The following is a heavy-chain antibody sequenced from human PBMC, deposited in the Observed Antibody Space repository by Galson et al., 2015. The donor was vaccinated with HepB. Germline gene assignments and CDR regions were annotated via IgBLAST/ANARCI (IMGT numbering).Heavy chain of an antibody. CDR3: AKWDSSGWYGYFDH. V-gene: IGHV3-30*18. J-gene: IGHJ4*02. CDR2: ISYHGSNK. CDR1: GFTFSNYG. Sequence: SLRLSCAASGFTFSNYGMHWVRQAPGEGLEWVAIISYHGSNKYYAESVKGRFTISRDNSKNTLYLQMNSLRAEDTAVYYCAKWDSSGWYGYFDHWGQGTLVTVSS. D-gene: IGHD6-19*01.